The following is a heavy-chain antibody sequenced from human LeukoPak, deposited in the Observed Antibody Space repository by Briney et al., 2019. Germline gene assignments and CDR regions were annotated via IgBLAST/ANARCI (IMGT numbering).Heavy chain of an antibody. Sequence: ASVTVSCKSSGYTFTGYFIHWVRQAPGQRLEWMGWINPKSGGTNYAQKFQGRVTMTGDTSISTTYMELTRLKSDDTAVYFCARSEDYGLDVWGQGTTVIVSS. J-gene: IGHJ6*02. V-gene: IGHV1-2*02. CDR1: GYTFTGYF. CDR2: INPKSGGT. CDR3: ARSEDYGLDV.